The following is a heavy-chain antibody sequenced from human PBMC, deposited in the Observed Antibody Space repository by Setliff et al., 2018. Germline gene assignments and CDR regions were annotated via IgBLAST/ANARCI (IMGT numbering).Heavy chain of an antibody. D-gene: IGHD2-2*01. J-gene: IGHJ5*02. CDR2: INPNSGGT. CDR1: GYTFTSYG. Sequence: ASVKVSCKASGYTFTSYGITWVRQAPGQGLEWIGWINPNSGGTNYAQKFQGRVTMTRDTSISTAYMELSRLRSDDTAVYYCARDQGYCGSASCYAQLWFDPWGQGTLVTVSS. V-gene: IGHV1-2*02. CDR3: ARDQGYCGSASCYAQLWFDP.